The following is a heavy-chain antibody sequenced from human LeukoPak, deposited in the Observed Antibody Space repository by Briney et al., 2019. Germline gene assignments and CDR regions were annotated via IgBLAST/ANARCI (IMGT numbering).Heavy chain of an antibody. J-gene: IGHJ5*02. V-gene: IGHV4-38-2*02. CDR1: SYSISSGYY. D-gene: IGHD2-15*01. CDR3: ASSPGRYCSGGSCYLGGNWFDP. Sequence: PSETLSLTCSVSSYSISSGYYWGWIRQPPGKGLEWIGSIYYSGSTYYNPSLKSRVTISVDTSKNQFSLKLSSVTAADTAVYYCASSPGRYCSGGSCYLGGNWFDPWGQGTLVTVSS. CDR2: IYYSGST.